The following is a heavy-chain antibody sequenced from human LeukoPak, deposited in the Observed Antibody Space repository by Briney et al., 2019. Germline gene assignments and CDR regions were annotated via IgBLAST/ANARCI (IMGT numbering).Heavy chain of an antibody. J-gene: IGHJ2*01. CDR3: ARGRQWLTRYFDL. D-gene: IGHD6-19*01. V-gene: IGHV4-34*01. CDR1: GGSFSGYY. Sequence: SETLSLTCAVYGGSFSGYYWSWIRQPPGKGLEWIGEINHSGSTNYNPSLKSRVTISVDTSKNQFSLKLSSVTAADTAVYYCARGRQWLTRYFDLWGRGTLVTVSS. CDR2: INHSGST.